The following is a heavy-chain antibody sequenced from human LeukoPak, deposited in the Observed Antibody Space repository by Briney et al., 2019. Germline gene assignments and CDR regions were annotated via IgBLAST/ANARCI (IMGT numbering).Heavy chain of an antibody. D-gene: IGHD5-24*01. CDR1: GFTFSSYA. J-gene: IGHJ4*02. V-gene: IGHV3-23*01. Sequence: PGGSLRLSCAASGFTFSSYAMSWVRQAPGKGLEWVSAIIGSGGSTYYADSVKGRFTISRDNSKNTLYLQLNSLRAEDTAVYYCAKKIEMATISHFDYWGQGTLVTVSS. CDR2: IIGSGGST. CDR3: AKKIEMATISHFDY.